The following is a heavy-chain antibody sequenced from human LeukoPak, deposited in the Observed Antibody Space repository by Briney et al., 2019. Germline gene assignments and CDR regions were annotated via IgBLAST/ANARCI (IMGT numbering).Heavy chain of an antibody. CDR1: GFTFSSYA. Sequence: GGSLRLSCAASGFTFSSYAMSWVRQAPGKGLEWVSAISGSGGSTYYADSVKGRFTISRDNSKNTLYLQMNSLRAEDTAVYYCAKDPRGSSSWGPFDCWGQGTLVTVSS. J-gene: IGHJ4*02. V-gene: IGHV3-23*01. D-gene: IGHD6-13*01. CDR2: ISGSGGST. CDR3: AKDPRGSSSWGPFDC.